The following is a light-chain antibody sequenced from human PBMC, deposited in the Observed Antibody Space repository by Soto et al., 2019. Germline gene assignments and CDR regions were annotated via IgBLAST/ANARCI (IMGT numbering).Light chain of an antibody. Sequence: DIQMTQSPSSLSASVGDRVTINCRASQSISSYLNWYQQKPGKAPKLLIFDASSLESGVPSRFSGSGSGTEFTLTISSLQPDDFATYYCQQYSSYATFGQGTKVDIK. V-gene: IGKV1-39*01. CDR1: QSISSY. CDR2: DAS. J-gene: IGKJ1*01. CDR3: QQYSSYAT.